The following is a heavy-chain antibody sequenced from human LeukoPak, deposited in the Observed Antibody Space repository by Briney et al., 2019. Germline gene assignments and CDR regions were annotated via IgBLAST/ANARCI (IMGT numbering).Heavy chain of an antibody. CDR1: GFTFDDYA. CDR3: AKGRGSYSSSQPYYYYGMDV. Sequence: GRSLRLSCAASGFTFDDYAMHWVRQAPGKGLEWVSGISWNSGSIGYADSVKGRFTISRDNAKNSLYLQMNSLRAEDTASYYCAKGRGSYSSSQPYYYYGMDVWGQGTTVTVSS. V-gene: IGHV3-9*01. D-gene: IGHD6-13*01. J-gene: IGHJ6*02. CDR2: ISWNSGSI.